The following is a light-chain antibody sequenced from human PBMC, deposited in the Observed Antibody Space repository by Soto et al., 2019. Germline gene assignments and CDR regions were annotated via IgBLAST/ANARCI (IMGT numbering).Light chain of an antibody. Sequence: ETVLTQSPGTLSLSPGERATLSCRASQSVSSRYLAWYQQKPGQAPRLLIYGASSRATGIPDRFSGSGSGTEFTLTINRLEPEDFAVYYCQQYITSPLMYTFGQGTKLEIK. J-gene: IGKJ2*01. CDR1: QSVSSRY. CDR2: GAS. V-gene: IGKV3-20*01. CDR3: QQYITSPLMYT.